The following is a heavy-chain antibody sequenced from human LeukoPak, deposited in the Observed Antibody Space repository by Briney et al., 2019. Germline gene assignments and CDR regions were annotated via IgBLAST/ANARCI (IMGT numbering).Heavy chain of an antibody. CDR1: GFTFSSYG. V-gene: IGHV3-7*01. D-gene: IGHD4-23*01. J-gene: IGHJ4*02. CDR3: ARGKLSFDY. Sequence: GGSLRLSCAASGFTFSSYGMSGLRQAPGKGREWVANIKQERSEIDYVDSVKGRFTLPRDNAKTSLDLKMNSLRVEDTAVYYCARGKLSFDYWGQGTLVTVSS. CDR2: IKQERSEI.